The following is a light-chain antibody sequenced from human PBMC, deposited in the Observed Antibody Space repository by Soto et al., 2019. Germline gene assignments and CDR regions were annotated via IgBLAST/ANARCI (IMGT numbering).Light chain of an antibody. CDR3: QSYDSSLIGYV. CDR2: LNI. CDR1: SSNIGTGYD. V-gene: IGLV1-40*01. Sequence: QSVLTQPPSVSGAPGQRVTISCTGSSSNIGTGYDVHWYQQLPGAAPKLLIYLNINRPSGVPDRFSGSKSGASASLAITGLQAEDEADYYCQSYDSSLIGYVFGTGTKVTVL. J-gene: IGLJ1*01.